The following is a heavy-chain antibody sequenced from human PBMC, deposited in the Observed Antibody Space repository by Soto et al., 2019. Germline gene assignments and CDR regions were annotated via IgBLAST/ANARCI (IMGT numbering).Heavy chain of an antibody. CDR1: GFTFSSYS. CDR2: ISSSSSTI. CDR3: ARSMITFGGVIEF. V-gene: IGHV3-48*01. D-gene: IGHD3-16*02. Sequence: PGGSLRLSCAASGFTFSSYSINWVRQAPGKGLEWVSYISSSSSTIYYAGSVKGRFTISRDNAKNSLYLQMNSLRAEDTAVYYCARSMITFGGVIEFWGQGTLVTVSS. J-gene: IGHJ4*02.